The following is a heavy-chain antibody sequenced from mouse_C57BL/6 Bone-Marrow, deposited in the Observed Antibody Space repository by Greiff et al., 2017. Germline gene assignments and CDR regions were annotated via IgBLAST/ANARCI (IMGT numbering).Heavy chain of an antibody. J-gene: IGHJ2*01. CDR3: ARQNYGSSDYFDY. CDR1: GFTFSSYT. Sequence: EVKVVESGGGLVKPGGSLKLSCAASGFTFSSYTMSWVRQTPEKRLEWVATISGGGGNTYYPASVTGRFTISRDNAINTLYLQMSSLRSEDTALYYCARQNYGSSDYFDYWGQGTTLTVSS. CDR2: ISGGGGNT. D-gene: IGHD1-1*01. V-gene: IGHV5-9*01.